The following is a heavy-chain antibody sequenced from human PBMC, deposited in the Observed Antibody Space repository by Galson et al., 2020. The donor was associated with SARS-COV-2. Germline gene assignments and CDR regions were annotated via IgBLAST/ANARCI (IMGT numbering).Heavy chain of an antibody. D-gene: IGHD3-10*01. V-gene: IGHV1-18*01. Sequence: ASVKVSCKASGYTFTSYGISWVRQAPGQGLEWMGWISAYNGNTNYAQKLQGRVTMTTDTSTSTAYMELRSLRSDDTAVYYCARDNSLLLWLGELRGSGPYYFDYWGQGTLVTVSS. CDR2: ISAYNGNT. CDR3: ARDNSLLLWLGELRGSGPYYFDY. CDR1: GYTFTSYG. J-gene: IGHJ4*02.